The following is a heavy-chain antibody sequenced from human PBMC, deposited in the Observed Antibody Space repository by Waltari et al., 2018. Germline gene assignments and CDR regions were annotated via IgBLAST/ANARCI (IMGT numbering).Heavy chain of an antibody. CDR1: GYTFTGYY. CDR3: ARGGSVVYADLDWFDP. CDR2: INPNSGGT. Sequence: QVQLVQSGAEVKKPGASVKVSCKASGYTFTGYYMHWVRQAPGQGLEWMGWINPNSGGTNYAQKFQGRVTMTRDTSFSTAYMELSRLRSDDTAVYYCARGGSVVYADLDWFDPWGQGTLVTVSS. J-gene: IGHJ5*02. D-gene: IGHD2-8*02. V-gene: IGHV1-2*02.